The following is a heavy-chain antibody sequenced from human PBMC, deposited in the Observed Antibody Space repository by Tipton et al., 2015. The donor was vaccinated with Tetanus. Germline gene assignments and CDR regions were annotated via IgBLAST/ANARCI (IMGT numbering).Heavy chain of an antibody. CDR1: GGSISSDAHY. V-gene: IGHV4-30-4*01. Sequence: TLSLTCSVSGGSISSDAHYWSWIRQPPGKGLEWLGYISHSGTTNYNPSLMSRVTLSLDTARSQFSLKLTSVTAADPAVYFCARDRRDFAYDSRGFYSPLYYFDNWGQGLRVTVSS. J-gene: IGHJ4*02. CDR3: ARDRRDFAYDSRGFYSPLYYFDN. D-gene: IGHD3-22*01. CDR2: ISHSGTT.